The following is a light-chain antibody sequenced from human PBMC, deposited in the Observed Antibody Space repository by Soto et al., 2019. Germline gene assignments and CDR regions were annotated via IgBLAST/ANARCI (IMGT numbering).Light chain of an antibody. J-gene: IGLJ2*01. CDR3: SSYTSSSTLV. V-gene: IGLV2-14*01. Sequence: QSALTQPASVSGSPGQSITISCTGTSSDVVGYNYVSWYQQHPGKAPKLMIYEVSNRPSGVSNRFSGSKSGNTASLTISGLQAEDEADYYCSSYTSSSTLVFGGGTKLTVL. CDR1: SSDVVGYNY. CDR2: EVS.